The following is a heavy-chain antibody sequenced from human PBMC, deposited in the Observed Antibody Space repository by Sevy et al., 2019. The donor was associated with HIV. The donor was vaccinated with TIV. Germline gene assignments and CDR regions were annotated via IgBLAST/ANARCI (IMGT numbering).Heavy chain of an antibody. CDR3: ARHNIAVAGAYYFDY. Sequence: SETLSLTCAVSGGSFSGFSWNWIRQPPGKGLEWIGEVNHYSPSLKSRATISLDTSKNQFSLKLHSVTAADTALYYCARHNIAVAGAYYFDYWGQGTLVTVSS. V-gene: IGHV4-34*01. D-gene: IGHD6-13*01. J-gene: IGHJ4*02. CDR1: GGSFSGFS. CDR2: VNH.